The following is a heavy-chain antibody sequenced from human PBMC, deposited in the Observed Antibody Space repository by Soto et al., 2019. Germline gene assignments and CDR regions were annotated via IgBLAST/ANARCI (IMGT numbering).Heavy chain of an antibody. D-gene: IGHD6-19*01. CDR2: IDHSGST. V-gene: IGHV4-4*02. J-gene: IGHJ4*02. CDR1: GGSISSTNW. Sequence: SETLSLTCAVSGGSISSTNWWNWVRQPPGKGLEWIGEIDHSGSTNYNPSLKSRVTMSLDKPKNQFSLKLSSVTAADTAVYYCVRDSGNGWKDYWGQGTLVTVSS. CDR3: VRDSGNGWKDY.